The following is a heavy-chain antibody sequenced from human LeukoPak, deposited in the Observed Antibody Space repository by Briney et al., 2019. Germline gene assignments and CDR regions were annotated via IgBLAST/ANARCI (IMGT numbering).Heavy chain of an antibody. V-gene: IGHV4-38-2*02. CDR2: IYHSGST. CDR1: GYSISSGYY. Sequence: SETLFLTCTVSGYSISSGYYWGWIRQPPGKGLEWIGSIYHSGSTYYNPSLKSRVTISVDTSKNQFSLKLSSVTAADTAVYYCAKISGYDFQFDYWGQGTLVTVSS. CDR3: AKISGYDFQFDY. D-gene: IGHD5-12*01. J-gene: IGHJ4*02.